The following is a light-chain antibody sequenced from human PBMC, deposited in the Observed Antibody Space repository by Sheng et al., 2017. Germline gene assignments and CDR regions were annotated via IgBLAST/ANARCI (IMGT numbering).Light chain of an antibody. CDR2: GAS. Sequence: EIVVTQSPATLSVSPGERATLSCRASQSVNSNLAWYQQKPGQAPRLLIHGASTRATGIPARFSGSGSGTEFTLTISSLQSEDFAVYYCQQYGSSPWTFGQGTKVEFK. CDR1: QSVNSN. V-gene: IGKV3-15*01. CDR3: QQYGSSPWT. J-gene: IGKJ1*01.